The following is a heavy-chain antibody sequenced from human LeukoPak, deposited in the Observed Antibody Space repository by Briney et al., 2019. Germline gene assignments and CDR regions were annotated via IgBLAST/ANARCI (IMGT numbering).Heavy chain of an antibody. CDR1: GFTFSSYS. CDR3: ARDPPEYCSGGSCWDY. V-gene: IGHV3-21*04. J-gene: IGHJ4*02. D-gene: IGHD2-15*01. CDR2: FTSSSRSI. Sequence: GGSLRLSCAASGFTFSSYSMTWVRQAPGKGLEWVSSFTSSSRSIYYADSEKGRFTISRDNAKKSLYLQMNSLRAEDTAVYYCARDPPEYCSGGSCWDYWGQGTLVTVSS.